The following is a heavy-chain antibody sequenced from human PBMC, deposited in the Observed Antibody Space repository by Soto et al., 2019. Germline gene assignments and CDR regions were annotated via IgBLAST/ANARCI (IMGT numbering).Heavy chain of an antibody. D-gene: IGHD2-2*01. CDR1: GFTFSSYG. V-gene: IGHV3-33*01. CDR2: IWYDGSNK. J-gene: IGHJ4*02. CDR3: ARSDLRVVPAGFDHANDY. Sequence: GGSLRLSCAASGFTFSSYGMHWVRQAPGKGLEWVAVIWYDGSNKYYADSVKGRFTISRDNSKNTLYLQMNSLRAEDTAVYYCARSDLRVVPAGFDHANDYWGQGTLVTVSS.